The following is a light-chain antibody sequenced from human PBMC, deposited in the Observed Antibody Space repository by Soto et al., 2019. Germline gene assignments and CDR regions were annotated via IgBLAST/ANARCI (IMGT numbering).Light chain of an antibody. V-gene: IGKV3-15*01. J-gene: IGKJ1*01. Sequence: EIVITQSPATLSVPTGERATLSCRASQSVSSSYLAWHQQRPGQAPRLLIYGASIRATGVPARFSGSGSGADFTLTISSLQSEDFAVYYCQHYYYWPPWTFGQGTKVDIK. CDR2: GAS. CDR3: QHYYYWPPWT. CDR1: QSVSSSY.